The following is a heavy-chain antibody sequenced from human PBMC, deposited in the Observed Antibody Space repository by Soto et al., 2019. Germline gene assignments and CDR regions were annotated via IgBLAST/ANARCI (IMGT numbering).Heavy chain of an antibody. CDR1: GGSISSSSYY. V-gene: IGHV4-39*01. CDR2: IYYSGST. J-gene: IGHJ5*02. Sequence: KASETLSLTCTVSGGSISSSSYYWGWIRQPPGKGLEWIGSIYYSGSTYYNPSLKSRVTISVDTSKNQFSLKLSSVTAADTAVYYCARQITIFGVVIIQYWFDPWGQGTLVTVSS. CDR3: ARQITIFGVVIIQYWFDP. D-gene: IGHD3-3*01.